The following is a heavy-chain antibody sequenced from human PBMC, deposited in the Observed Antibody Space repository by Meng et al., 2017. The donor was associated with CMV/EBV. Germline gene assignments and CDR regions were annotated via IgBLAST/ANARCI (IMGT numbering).Heavy chain of an antibody. CDR1: GFTFSSYE. D-gene: IGHD1-7*01. J-gene: IGHJ4*02. CDR2: ISSSGSNI. CDR3: ARERNWNSGVEYYFDY. V-gene: IGHV3-48*03. Sequence: GESLKISCAASGFTFSSYEMNWVRQAPGKGLEWVSYISSSGSNIYYADSVKGRFTISRDNAKNSLYLQMNSPRAEDTAVYYCARERNWNSGVEYYFDYWGQGTLVTVSS.